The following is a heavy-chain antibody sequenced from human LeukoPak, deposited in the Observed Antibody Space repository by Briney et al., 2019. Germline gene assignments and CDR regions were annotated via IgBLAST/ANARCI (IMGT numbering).Heavy chain of an antibody. Sequence: SVKVSCKASGYTFTSYGISWVRQAPGQGLEWMGRIIPILGIANYAQKFQGRVTITADKSTSTAYMELSSLRSEDTAVYYCAEGQRYSSDYWGQGTLVTVSS. CDR3: AEGQRYSSDY. J-gene: IGHJ4*02. D-gene: IGHD2-15*01. V-gene: IGHV1-69*04. CDR2: IIPILGIA. CDR1: GYTFTSYG.